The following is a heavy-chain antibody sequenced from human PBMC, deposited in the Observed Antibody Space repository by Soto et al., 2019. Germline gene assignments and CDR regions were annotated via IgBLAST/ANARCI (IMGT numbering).Heavy chain of an antibody. CDR2: ISYDGSNK. CDR1: GFTFSSYG. Sequence: GGSLRLSCAASGFTFSSYGMHWVRQAPGKGLEWVAVISYDGSNKYYADSVKGRFTISRDNSKNTPYLQMNSLRAEDTAVYYCAKGYCSGGSCYRAFDYWGQGTLVTVSS. D-gene: IGHD2-15*01. J-gene: IGHJ4*02. V-gene: IGHV3-30*18. CDR3: AKGYCSGGSCYRAFDY.